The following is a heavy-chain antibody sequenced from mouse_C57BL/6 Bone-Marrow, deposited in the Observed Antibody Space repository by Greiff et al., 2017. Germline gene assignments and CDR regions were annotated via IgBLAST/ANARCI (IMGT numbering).Heavy chain of an antibody. CDR2: ISSGSSTI. CDR1: GFTFSDYG. Sequence: EVQVVESGGGLVKPGGSLKLSCAASGFTFSDYGMHWVRQAPEKGLEWVAYISSGSSTIYYADTVKGRFTISRDNAKNTLFLQMTSLRSEDTAMYYCARPGVYGNRAWFAYWGQGTLVTVSA. V-gene: IGHV5-17*01. D-gene: IGHD2-10*02. J-gene: IGHJ3*01. CDR3: ARPGVYGNRAWFAY.